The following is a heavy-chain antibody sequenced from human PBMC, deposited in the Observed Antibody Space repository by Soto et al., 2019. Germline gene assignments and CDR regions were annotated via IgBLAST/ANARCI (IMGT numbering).Heavy chain of an antibody. CDR3: SRDPSDSRTSDY. CDR2: ISNDGSNK. J-gene: IGHJ4*02. CDR1: GFSFSTYG. D-gene: IGHD3-22*01. V-gene: IGHV3-30*03. Sequence: GGSLRLSCAASGFSFSTYGMHWVRQAPGKGLEWVAFISNDGSNKYYADSVKGRHTISRDNSKNTLYLQMNSLRAEDTAVYYCSRDPSDSRTSDYWGQGTLVTVSS.